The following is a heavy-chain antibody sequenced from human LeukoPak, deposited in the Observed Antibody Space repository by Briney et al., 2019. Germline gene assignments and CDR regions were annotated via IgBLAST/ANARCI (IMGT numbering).Heavy chain of an antibody. CDR2: INTDGTVT. V-gene: IGHV3-74*01. J-gene: IGHJ4*02. D-gene: IGHD6-19*01. CDR3: ATKQWLAPPPDS. CDR1: GFTLSKYW. Sequence: PGGSLRLSCAASGFTLSKYWMLWVRQAPGKGLESVSRINTDGTVTTYADSVKGRFTVSRDNADNTIFLQMNSVRDEDTAVYYCATKQWLAPPPDSWGQGTPVTVSS.